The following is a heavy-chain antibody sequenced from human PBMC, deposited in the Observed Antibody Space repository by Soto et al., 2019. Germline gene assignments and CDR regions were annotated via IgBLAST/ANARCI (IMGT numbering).Heavy chain of an antibody. CDR1: GGSISSYY. CDR2: ISYSGST. J-gene: IGHJ5*02. V-gene: IGHV4-59*12. Sequence: SETLSLTCAVSGGSISSYYWSWIRQPPGKGLEWIAYISYSGSTNYNPSLKSRVTISLDTSKNQFSLKLSSVTAADTAVYYCARGGAVAGTGWFDPWGQGTLVTVSS. CDR3: ARGGAVAGTGWFDP. D-gene: IGHD6-19*01.